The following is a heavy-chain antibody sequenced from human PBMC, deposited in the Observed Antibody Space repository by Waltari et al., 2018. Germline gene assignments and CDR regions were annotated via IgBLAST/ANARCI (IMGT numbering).Heavy chain of an antibody. D-gene: IGHD5-12*01. CDR3: VRETPITSRFES. V-gene: IGHV3-48*01. Sequence: EVNLEESGGDLVQPGGSLRLSCATSGFIFNTFNMNWVRQSPLRGLGWVASIGSTGSIHYADSVKGRFIIARENGKSSLSLQMDSLRAEDTGVYYCVRETPITSRFESWGLGTPVTVSS. CDR2: IGSTGSI. J-gene: IGHJ4*02. CDR1: GFIFNTFN.